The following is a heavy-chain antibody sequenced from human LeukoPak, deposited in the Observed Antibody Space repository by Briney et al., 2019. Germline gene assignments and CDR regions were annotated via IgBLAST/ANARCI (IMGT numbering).Heavy chain of an antibody. CDR2: LYTGGST. CDR1: GFTVSSNY. CDR3: AKGAVAGTIYYGMDV. J-gene: IGHJ6*02. Sequence: GGSLRLSCAASGFTVSSNYMSWVRQAPGKGLEWVSVLYTGGSTYYADSVKGRFTISRDNSKNTLYLQMNNLRAEDTAVYYCAKGAVAGTIYYGMDVWGQGTTVTVSS. D-gene: IGHD6-19*01. V-gene: IGHV3-66*01.